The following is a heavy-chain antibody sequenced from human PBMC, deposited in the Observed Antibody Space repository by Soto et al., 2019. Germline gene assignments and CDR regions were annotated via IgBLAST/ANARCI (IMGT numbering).Heavy chain of an antibody. CDR2: IKSKTDGGTT. V-gene: IGHV3-15*07. CDR1: GFTFSNAW. J-gene: IGHJ6*02. D-gene: IGHD3-9*01. Sequence: EVQLVESGGCLVKPGGSLRLSCAASGFTFSNAWMNWVRQAPGKGLEWVGRIKSKTDGGTTDYAAPVKGRFTISSDDSKNTLYLQMNSLKAEDTAVYYCPTRDFDWLGPDYYHGMDVWGQGTTVTVSS. CDR3: PTRDFDWLGPDYYHGMDV.